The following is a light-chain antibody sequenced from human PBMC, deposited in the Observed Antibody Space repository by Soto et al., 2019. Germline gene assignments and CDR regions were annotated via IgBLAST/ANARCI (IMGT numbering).Light chain of an antibody. Sequence: DIQITQSPSSQSASVGDRVTITCRASQSISNYLNWYPQKPGKAPKFLIYGASSLQSGVPSMFSGSGAGTHCTRTISSLKHEDFATAFCQQTSSSPRTFGQGTKVDIK. CDR2: GAS. J-gene: IGKJ1*01. CDR1: QSISNY. V-gene: IGKV1-39*01. CDR3: QQTSSSPRT.